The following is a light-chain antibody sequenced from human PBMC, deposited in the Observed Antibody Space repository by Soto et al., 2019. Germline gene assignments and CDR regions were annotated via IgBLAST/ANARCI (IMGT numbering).Light chain of an antibody. CDR2: GNS. V-gene: IGLV1-40*01. CDR1: SSNIGAGYD. CDR3: QSYDSRRSGGV. Sequence: QSVLTQPPSVSGAPGQRVTISCTGSSSNIGAGYDVHWYQQLPGTAPKLLIYGNSNRPSGVPDRFSGSKSGTSASLAITGLQAEDESDYYCQSYDSRRSGGVFGGGTTVTVL. J-gene: IGLJ3*02.